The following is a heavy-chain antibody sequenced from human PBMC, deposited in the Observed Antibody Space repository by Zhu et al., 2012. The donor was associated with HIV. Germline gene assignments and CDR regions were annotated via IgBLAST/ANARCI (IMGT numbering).Heavy chain of an antibody. V-gene: IGHV4-34*02. CDR3: ARHWAQSVVAFDY. CDR2: INHSGST. J-gene: IGHJ4*02. Sequence: QVQLQQWGAGLLKPSETLSLNCAAYGGSFSGYYWSWIRQPPGKGLEWIGEINHSGSTNYKSSLKSRVTISVDTSKNQFSLKLTSVTAADTAVYYCARHWAQSVVAFDYWGQGTLVTVSS. CDR1: GGSFSGYY. D-gene: IGHD2-15*01.